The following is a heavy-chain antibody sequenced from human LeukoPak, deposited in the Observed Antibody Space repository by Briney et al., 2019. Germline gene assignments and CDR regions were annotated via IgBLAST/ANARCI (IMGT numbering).Heavy chain of an antibody. CDR2: IYYSGST. V-gene: IGHV4-39*01. J-gene: IGHJ4*02. Sequence: SETLSLTCTVSGGSISSNSYYWGWIRQPPGKGLEWIGSIYYSGSTYYNPSLKSRVTISVDTSKNQFSLKLSSVTAADTAVYYCARLGDGDYFDYWGQGTLVTVSS. CDR1: GGSISSNSYY. D-gene: IGHD4-17*01. CDR3: ARLGDGDYFDY.